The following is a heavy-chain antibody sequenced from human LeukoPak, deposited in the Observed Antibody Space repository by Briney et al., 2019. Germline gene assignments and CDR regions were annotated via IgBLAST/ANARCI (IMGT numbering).Heavy chain of an antibody. CDR3: ARATDTAMETGDY. Sequence: GGSLRLSCAASGFTFSNYAMHWVRQAPGKGLEWVAVISYDGSNKYYADSVKGRFTISRDNSKNTLYLQMNSLRAEDTAVYYCARATDTAMETGDYWGQGTLVTVSS. V-gene: IGHV3-30-3*01. CDR2: ISYDGSNK. J-gene: IGHJ4*02. D-gene: IGHD5-18*01. CDR1: GFTFSNYA.